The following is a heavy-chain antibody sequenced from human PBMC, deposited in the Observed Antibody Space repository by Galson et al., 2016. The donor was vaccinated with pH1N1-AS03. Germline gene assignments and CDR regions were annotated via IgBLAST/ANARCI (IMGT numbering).Heavy chain of an antibody. V-gene: IGHV1-8*01. CDR2: MNPNSGNT. CDR1: GYTFTSYD. D-gene: IGHD2-2*01. CDR3: ASRCSSTSCLYYYYGMDV. Sequence: SVKVSCKASGYTFTSYDINWVRQATGQGLEWMGWMNPNSGNTGYAQKFQGRVTITRNTSISTAYMELSSLRSEDTAVYYCASRCSSTSCLYYYYGMDVWGQGTTVTVSS. J-gene: IGHJ6*02.